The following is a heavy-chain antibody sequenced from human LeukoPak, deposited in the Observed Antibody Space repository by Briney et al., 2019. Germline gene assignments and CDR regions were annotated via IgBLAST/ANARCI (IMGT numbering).Heavy chain of an antibody. J-gene: IGHJ4*02. D-gene: IGHD3-10*01. V-gene: IGHV4-59*08. CDR1: GVSIMRYY. CDR3: VRRLYGSGSGFDY. Sequence: SETLSLTCTVSGVSIMRYYWSCILQPPGKGLEWIGYIYYSGSTNYNPSLKSRLTIQGDTSKNQFSRELSSLAPADTAVYYCVRRLYGSGSGFDYWGQGTLVTVSS. CDR2: IYYSGST.